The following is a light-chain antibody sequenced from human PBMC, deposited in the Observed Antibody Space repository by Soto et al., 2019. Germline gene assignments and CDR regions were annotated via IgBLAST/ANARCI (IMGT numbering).Light chain of an antibody. CDR1: QSIDSD. Sequence: EIMMTQSPANVSVFPRERATLSCRASQSIDSDLAWYQQKPGHVPRLLIYGASTRATGVPARFSGSGSGTEFTLTIISLQSDDFAVYYCQQYSHWRTFGPGTKVEIK. CDR3: QQYSHWRT. V-gene: IGKV3-15*01. CDR2: GAS. J-gene: IGKJ1*01.